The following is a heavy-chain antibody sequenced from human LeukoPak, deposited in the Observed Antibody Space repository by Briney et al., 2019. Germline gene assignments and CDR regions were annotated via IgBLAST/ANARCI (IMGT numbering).Heavy chain of an antibody. D-gene: IGHD6-19*01. Sequence: PGGSLRLSCEASGFSLSNYWMGWVRQAPGKGLEWVANIKQDGSEKYYVDSVKGRFTISRDNAKTSLYLQMNSLRAEDTAVYYCARDGQWPYYFDYWGQGTLVTVSS. CDR3: ARDGQWPYYFDY. CDR1: GFSLSNYW. CDR2: IKQDGSEK. J-gene: IGHJ4*02. V-gene: IGHV3-7*04.